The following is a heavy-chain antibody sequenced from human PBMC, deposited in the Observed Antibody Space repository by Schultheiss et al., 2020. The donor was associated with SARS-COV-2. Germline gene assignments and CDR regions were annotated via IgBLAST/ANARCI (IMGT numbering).Heavy chain of an antibody. CDR1: GGSISSNNW. D-gene: IGHD3-3*01. J-gene: IGHJ6*03. CDR3: TRHAELEMEWLVGPYYYMDV. V-gene: IGHV4-4*02. CDR2: IYHSGSA. Sequence: SETLSLTCDVSGGSISSNNWWNWVRQPPGEGLEWIGEIYHSGSANYNPTLKNRVTMSVDKSKNQLFLKLSSVTAADTAVYYCTRHAELEMEWLVGPYYYMDVWDKGTTVTVSS.